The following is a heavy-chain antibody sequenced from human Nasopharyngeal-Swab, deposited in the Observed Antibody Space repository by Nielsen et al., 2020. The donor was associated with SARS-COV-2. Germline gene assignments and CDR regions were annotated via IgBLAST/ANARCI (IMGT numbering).Heavy chain of an antibody. V-gene: IGHV3-74*01. CDR2: IKSDGSST. Sequence: GESLKISCAASGFTFSSYWMHWVRQAPGKGLVWVARIKSDGSSTSYADSVKGRFTISRDNSKNTLYLQMNSLRAEDTAVYYCARDKSGSYYYGMDVWGQGTTVTVSS. CDR1: GFTFSSYW. J-gene: IGHJ6*02. CDR3: ARDKSGSYYYGMDV. D-gene: IGHD1-26*01.